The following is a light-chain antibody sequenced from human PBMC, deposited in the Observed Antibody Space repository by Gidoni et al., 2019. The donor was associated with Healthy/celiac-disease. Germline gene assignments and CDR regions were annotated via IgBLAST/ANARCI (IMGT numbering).Light chain of an antibody. J-gene: IGKJ2*01. CDR2: ESP. Sequence: TITCRASQSISSYLNWYQQKPGKAPKLLIYESPSLQSGVPSRFSGSGSGTDFTLTISSLQPEDFATYYCQQSYSTPMYTFGQGTKLEIK. CDR1: QSISSY. V-gene: IGKV1-39*01. CDR3: QQSYSTPMYT.